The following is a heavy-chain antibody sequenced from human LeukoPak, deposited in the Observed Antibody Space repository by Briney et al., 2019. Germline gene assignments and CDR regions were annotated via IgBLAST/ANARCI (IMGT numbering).Heavy chain of an antibody. CDR1: GFTFSRYW. J-gene: IGHJ4*02. D-gene: IGHD6-13*01. CDR3: ASSAGSSSWYVGYYFDY. Sequence: GGSLRLSCAASGFTFSRYWMSWVRQAPGKGLEWVVNIKQDGSEKYYVDSVKGRFTISRDNAKNPLYLQMHSLRAEDTAVYYCASSAGSSSWYVGYYFDYWGQGTLVAVSS. CDR2: IKQDGSEK. V-gene: IGHV3-7*01.